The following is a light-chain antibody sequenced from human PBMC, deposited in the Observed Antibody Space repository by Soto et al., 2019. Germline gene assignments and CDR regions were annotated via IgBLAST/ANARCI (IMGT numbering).Light chain of an antibody. V-gene: IGLV2-14*01. CDR3: SSYTSSSTWV. J-gene: IGLJ3*02. CDR2: EVS. CDR1: SSDVGGYNY. Sequence: QSALTKPASVSGSPGQSITISCTGTSSDVGGYNYDSWYQQHPGKAPKLMIYEVSNRPSGVSNRFSGSKSSNTASLTISCLQAEYEADYYCSSYTSSSTWVFGGGTKLTVL.